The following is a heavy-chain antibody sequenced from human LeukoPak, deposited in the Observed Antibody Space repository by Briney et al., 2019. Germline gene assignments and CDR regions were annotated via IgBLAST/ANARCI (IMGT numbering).Heavy chain of an antibody. CDR2: IKSKTDGGTT. CDR1: GFTFSNAW. Sequence: GGSLRLSCAASGFTFSNAWMNWVRQAPGKGLEWVGRIKSKTDGGTTDYAAPVKGRFAISRDDSKHTLYLQVNSLQTEDTAVYYCTTGNWGSFSYWGQGTLVTVSS. J-gene: IGHJ4*02. D-gene: IGHD7-27*01. V-gene: IGHV3-15*01. CDR3: TTGNWGSFSY.